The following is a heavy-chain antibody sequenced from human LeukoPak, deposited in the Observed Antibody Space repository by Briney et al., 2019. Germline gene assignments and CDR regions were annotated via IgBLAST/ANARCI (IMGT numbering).Heavy chain of an antibody. CDR3: ARDWSTTAYSIDY. V-gene: IGHV3-30*04. CDR2: ISYDGSNK. CDR1: GFTFSSYA. D-gene: IGHD2-21*01. Sequence: GGSLRLSCAASGFTFSSYAMHWVRQAPGKGLEWVAVISYDGSNKYYADSVKGRFTISRDNSKNTLYLQMNSLRAEDTAVYYCARDWSTTAYSIDYWGQGTLVTVSS. J-gene: IGHJ4*02.